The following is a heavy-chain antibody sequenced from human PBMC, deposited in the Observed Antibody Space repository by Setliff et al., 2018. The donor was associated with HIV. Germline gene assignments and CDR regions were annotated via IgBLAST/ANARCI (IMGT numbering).Heavy chain of an antibody. D-gene: IGHD3-16*01. CDR1: GGSISSGDYY. CDR2: IHTSGNT. J-gene: IGHJ6*02. V-gene: IGHV4-61*02. Sequence: SETLSLTCTVSGGSISSGDYYWTWIRQPAGKGLQWIGRIHTSGNTNYNPSLKSRVTISVYTSKSQFSLKLSSVTAADTSVYYCARGGYYYYFGVDVWGQGTTVTVSS. CDR3: ARGGYYYYFGVDV.